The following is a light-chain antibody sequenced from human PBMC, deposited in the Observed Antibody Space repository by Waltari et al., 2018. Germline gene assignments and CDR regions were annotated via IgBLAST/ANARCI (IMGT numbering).Light chain of an antibody. Sequence: DIVMTQSPLPLPVTPGEPASIACRFSQSLLHSNGYNYLDWYLQKPGQSPQLLIYLGSNRASGVPDRFSGSGSGTDFTLKISRVEAEDVGVYYCMQALQIPPTFGGGTKVEIK. CDR2: LGS. V-gene: IGKV2-28*01. CDR3: MQALQIPPT. CDR1: QSLLHSNGYNY. J-gene: IGKJ4*01.